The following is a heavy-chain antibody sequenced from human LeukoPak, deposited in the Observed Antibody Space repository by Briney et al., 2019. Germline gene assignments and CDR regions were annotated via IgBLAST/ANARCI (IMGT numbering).Heavy chain of an antibody. CDR3: ARTYYYGSGSYGVDYYYYMDV. CDR1: GYSFTSYW. V-gene: IGHV5-51*01. CDR2: IYPGDSDT. D-gene: IGHD3-10*01. J-gene: IGHJ6*03. Sequence: GGALQISWKGSGYSFTSYWIGWVRQLPGKGLEGMGIIYPGDSDTRYSPSFQGQVTISADKSISTAYLQWSSLKASDTAMYYCARTYYYGSGSYGVDYYYYMDVWGKGTTVTVSS.